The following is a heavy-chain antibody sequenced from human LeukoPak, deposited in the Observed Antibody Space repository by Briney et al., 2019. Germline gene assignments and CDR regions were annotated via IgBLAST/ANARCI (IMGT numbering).Heavy chain of an antibody. CDR3: ARDRDGPDY. Sequence: GGSLRLSCAASGFTFSNYWMTWVRQAPGKGLEWVANIKQDESEKYYVDSAKGRFTISRDNAKNSLYLQMNSLRAEDTAVYYCARDRDGPDYWGQGTLVTVSS. CDR1: GFTFSNYW. D-gene: IGHD5-24*01. J-gene: IGHJ4*02. CDR2: IKQDESEK. V-gene: IGHV3-7*01.